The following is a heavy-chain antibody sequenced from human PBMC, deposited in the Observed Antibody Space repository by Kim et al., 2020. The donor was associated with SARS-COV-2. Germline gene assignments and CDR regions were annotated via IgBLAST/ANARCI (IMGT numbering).Heavy chain of an antibody. CDR2: IYYSGST. CDR1: GGSISSYY. D-gene: IGHD3-3*01. CDR3: ARDRGYDFWSGSYGMDV. Sequence: SETLSLTCTVSGGSISSYYWSWIRQPPGKGLEWIGYIYYSGSTNYNPSLKSRVTISVDTSKNQFSLKLSSVTAADTAVYYCARDRGYDFWSGSYGMDVWGQGTTVTVSS. V-gene: IGHV4-59*13. J-gene: IGHJ6*02.